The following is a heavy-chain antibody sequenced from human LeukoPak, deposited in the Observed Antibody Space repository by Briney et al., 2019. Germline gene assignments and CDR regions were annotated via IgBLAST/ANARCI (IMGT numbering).Heavy chain of an antibody. CDR1: GFTFSSSW. Sequence: GGSLRLSCAASGFTFSSSWMSWVRQAPGKGLEWVGNIQPDGSEQYPVDSLKGRFTISRDNARNSLFLQMNSLRVEDTAVYYCARGPKLLWFGELSHFDYWGQGTLVTVSS. D-gene: IGHD3-10*01. CDR3: ARGPKLLWFGELSHFDY. J-gene: IGHJ4*02. CDR2: IQPDGSEQ. V-gene: IGHV3-7*01.